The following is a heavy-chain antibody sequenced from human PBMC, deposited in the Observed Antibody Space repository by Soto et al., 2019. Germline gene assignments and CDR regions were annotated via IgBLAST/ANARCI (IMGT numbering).Heavy chain of an antibody. Sequence: QVQLVESGGGVVQPGRSLRLSCAASGFTFSSYGMHWVRQAPGKGLEWVAVISYDGSNKYYADSVKGRFTISRDNSKNTLYRQMNSLRAEDTAVYYCARGDSSSWPAYYYYGMDVWGQGTTVTVSS. CDR2: ISYDGSNK. D-gene: IGHD6-13*01. V-gene: IGHV3-30*03. J-gene: IGHJ6*02. CDR3: ARGDSSSWPAYYYYGMDV. CDR1: GFTFSSYG.